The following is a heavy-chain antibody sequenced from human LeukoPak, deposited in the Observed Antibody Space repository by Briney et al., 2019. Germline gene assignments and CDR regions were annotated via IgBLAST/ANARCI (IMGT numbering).Heavy chain of an antibody. J-gene: IGHJ4*02. CDR2: IYTSGST. Sequence: KSSETLSLTCTVSGGSISSGSYYRSWIRQPAGKGLEWIGRIYTSGSTNYNPSLKSRVTISVDTSKNQFSLKLSSVTAADTAVYYCASWVSGYHIFDYWGQGTLVTVSS. V-gene: IGHV4-61*02. CDR1: GGSISSGSYY. D-gene: IGHD3-22*01. CDR3: ASWVSGYHIFDY.